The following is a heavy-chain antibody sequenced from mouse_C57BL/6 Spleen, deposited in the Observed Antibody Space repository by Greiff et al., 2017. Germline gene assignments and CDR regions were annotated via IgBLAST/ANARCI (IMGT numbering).Heavy chain of an antibody. Sequence: VQLKQPGAELVKPGASVKLSCKASGYTFTSYWMHWVKQRPGQGLEWIGAISPGNSDTSYNQKFKGKAKLTAVTSASTAYMELSSLTNEDSAVYYCARGIFDYWGQGTTLTVSS. J-gene: IGHJ2*01. CDR3: ARGIFDY. V-gene: IGHV1-5*01. CDR2: ISPGNSDT. CDR1: GYTFTSYW.